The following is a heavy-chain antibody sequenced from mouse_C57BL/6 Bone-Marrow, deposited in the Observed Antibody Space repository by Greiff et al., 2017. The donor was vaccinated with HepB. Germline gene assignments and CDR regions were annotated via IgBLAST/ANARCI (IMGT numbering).Heavy chain of an antibody. J-gene: IGHJ3*01. Sequence: QVRLQQPGAELVKPGASVKLSCKASGYTFTSYWMHWVKQRPGQGLEWIGMIHPNSGSTNYNEKFKSKATLTVDKSSSTAYMQLSSLTSEDSAVYYCARSIPIYYYGSSFAYWGQGTLVTVSA. V-gene: IGHV1-64*01. CDR3: ARSIPIYYYGSSFAY. CDR1: GYTFTSYW. D-gene: IGHD1-1*01. CDR2: IHPNSGST.